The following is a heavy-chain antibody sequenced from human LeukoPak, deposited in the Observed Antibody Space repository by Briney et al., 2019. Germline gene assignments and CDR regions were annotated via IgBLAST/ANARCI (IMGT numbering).Heavy chain of an antibody. Sequence: PVKVSCKASGGTFSSYTISWVRQAPGQGLEWMGRIIPILGIANYAQKFQGRVTITADKSTSTAYMELSSLRSEDTAVYYCARVGGSRDGFDAFDIWGQGTMVTVSS. CDR3: ARVGGSRDGFDAFDI. J-gene: IGHJ3*02. D-gene: IGHD5-24*01. CDR1: GGTFSSYT. V-gene: IGHV1-69*02. CDR2: IIPILGIA.